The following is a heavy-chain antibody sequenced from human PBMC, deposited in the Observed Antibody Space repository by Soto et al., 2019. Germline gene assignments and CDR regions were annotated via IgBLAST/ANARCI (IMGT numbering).Heavy chain of an antibody. D-gene: IGHD3-10*01. CDR3: ARDTARDKVRIYYGMDV. V-gene: IGHV3-33*01. CDR1: GFTFSSYG. J-gene: IGHJ6*02. Sequence: QGQLVESGGGVVQPGRSLRLSCAASGFTFSSYGMHWVRQAPGKGLEWVAVIWYDGSNKYYADSVKGRFTISRDNSKNTLYLQMNSLRAEDTAVYYCARDTARDKVRIYYGMDVWGQGTTVTVSS. CDR2: IWYDGSNK.